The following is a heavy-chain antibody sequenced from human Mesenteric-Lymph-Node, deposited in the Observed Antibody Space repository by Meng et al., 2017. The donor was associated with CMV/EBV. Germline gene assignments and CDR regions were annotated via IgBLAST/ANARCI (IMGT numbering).Heavy chain of an antibody. J-gene: IGHJ4*02. D-gene: IGHD3/OR15-3a*01. V-gene: IGHV1-2*02. CDR2: INPYSGAT. CDR1: GYTFSGYY. Sequence: ASVKVSCKASGYTFSGYYIHWVRQAPGQGLEWMGCINPYSGATKYAQKFQGRVTMTRDTSISTAYLDLSSLRSDDTAVYCCARDGRTGFPTEADYWGQGTLVTVSS. CDR3: ARDGRTGFPTEADY.